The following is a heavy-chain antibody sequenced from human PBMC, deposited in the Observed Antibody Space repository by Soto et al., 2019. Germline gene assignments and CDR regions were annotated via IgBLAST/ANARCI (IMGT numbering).Heavy chain of an antibody. J-gene: IGHJ4*02. Sequence: GGSLRLSCAASGFTFSSYAMSWVRQAPGKGLEWVSAISGSGGSTYYADSVKGRFTISRDNSKNTLYLQMNSLRAEDTAVYYCAKSPWGPPTMIVIWANYFDYWGQGTLVTVSS. CDR2: ISGSGGST. D-gene: IGHD3-22*01. CDR3: AKSPWGPPTMIVIWANYFDY. CDR1: GFTFSSYA. V-gene: IGHV3-23*01.